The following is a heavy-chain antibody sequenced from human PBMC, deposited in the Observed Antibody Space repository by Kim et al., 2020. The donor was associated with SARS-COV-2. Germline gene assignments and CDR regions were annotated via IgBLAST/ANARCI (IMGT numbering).Heavy chain of an antibody. CDR1: GFTFSSNW. J-gene: IGHJ4*02. V-gene: IGHV3-7*03. CDR2: ILQDGSEK. CDR3: ARDYSGSYDY. D-gene: IGHD6-19*01. Sequence: GGSLRLSCAASGFTFSSNWMTWVRQAPGKGLEWVAHILQDGSEKYYVDSVKGRFTISRDNAKNSLYLQMNSLRAEDTAVYFCARDYSGSYDYWGQGTVVT.